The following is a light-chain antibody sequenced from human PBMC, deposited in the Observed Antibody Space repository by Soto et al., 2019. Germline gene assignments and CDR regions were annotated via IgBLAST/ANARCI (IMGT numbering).Light chain of an antibody. CDR1: QSVSSY. CDR2: DAS. Sequence: EIVLTQSPATLSLSPGERATLSCRASQSVSSYLGWYQQKPGQAPRLLIYDASNMATGIPARFSGSGSGTDFSPTIISLVPEDFAVYYCQQRSNWPVTFGRGTKVEVK. J-gene: IGKJ4*01. V-gene: IGKV3-11*01. CDR3: QQRSNWPVT.